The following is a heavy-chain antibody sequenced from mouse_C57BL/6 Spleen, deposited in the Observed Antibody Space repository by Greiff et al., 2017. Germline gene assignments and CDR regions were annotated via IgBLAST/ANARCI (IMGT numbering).Heavy chain of an antibody. J-gene: IGHJ3*01. V-gene: IGHV1-15*01. Sequence: VQLQQSGAELVRPGASVTLSCKASGYTFTDYEMHWVKQTPVHGLEWIGAIDPETGGTAYTQKFKDKAILTADKSSSTACMELRSLTSEDSAVYYCTRDPWFAYWGQGTLVTVSA. CDR1: GYTFTDYE. CDR2: IDPETGGT. CDR3: TRDPWFAY.